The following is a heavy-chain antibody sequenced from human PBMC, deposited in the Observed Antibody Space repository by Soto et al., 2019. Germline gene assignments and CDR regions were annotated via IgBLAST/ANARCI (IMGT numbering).Heavy chain of an antibody. CDR1: GYTFTSYA. CDR3: AVAGDTLDY. CDR2: INGGNGST. D-gene: IGHD6-19*01. J-gene: IGHJ4*02. V-gene: IGHV1-3*01. Sequence: GASVKFSCKASGYTFTSYAMHWVRQAPGQMLECMGWINGGNGSTKDXXKVQGRVXXTRDRSASTGXVELSXLGSEDTAVYYCAVAGDTLDYWGQGTLVTVSS.